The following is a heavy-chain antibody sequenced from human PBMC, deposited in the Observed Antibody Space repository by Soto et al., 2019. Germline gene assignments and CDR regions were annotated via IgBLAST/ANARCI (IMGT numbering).Heavy chain of an antibody. V-gene: IGHV3-30-3*01. CDR1: GFTFSSYA. Sequence: QVQLVESGGGVVQPGRSLRLSCAASGFTFSSYAMHWVRLAPGKGLEWVAVISYDGSNKYYADSVKGRFTISRDNSKNTLYLQMNSLRAEDTAVYYCARPMWRDDYNWGYFDFWGRGTLVTVSS. CDR3: ARPMWRDDYNWGYFDF. CDR2: ISYDGSNK. D-gene: IGHD4-4*01. J-gene: IGHJ2*01.